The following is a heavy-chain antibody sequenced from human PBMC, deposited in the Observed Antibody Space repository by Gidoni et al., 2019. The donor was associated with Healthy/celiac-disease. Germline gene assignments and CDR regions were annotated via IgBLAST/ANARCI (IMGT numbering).Heavy chain of an antibody. CDR2: ISGSGGST. CDR3: AKDQLDSSSGYFIGGCY. J-gene: IGHJ4*02. Sequence: EVQLLESGGGLVQPGGSLRLSCAASGFTFSSYAMSWVRQAPGKGLEWVSAISGSGGSTYYADSVKGRFTISRDNSKNTLYLQMNSLRAEDTAVYYCAKDQLDSSSGYFIGGCYWGQGTLVTVSS. D-gene: IGHD3-22*01. CDR1: GFTFSSYA. V-gene: IGHV3-23*01.